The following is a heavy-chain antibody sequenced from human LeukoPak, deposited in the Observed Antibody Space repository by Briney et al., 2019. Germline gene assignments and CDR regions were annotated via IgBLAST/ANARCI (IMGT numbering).Heavy chain of an antibody. Sequence: ASVKVSCKVSGYTLTELSMHWVRQAPGKGLEWMGGFDPEDGETTYAQKFQGRVTMTEDTSTDTAYMELSSLRSEDTAVYYCATADYDSSGYYFFDYWGQGTLVTVSS. J-gene: IGHJ4*02. D-gene: IGHD3-22*01. CDR2: FDPEDGET. V-gene: IGHV1-24*01. CDR3: ATADYDSSGYYFFDY. CDR1: GYTLTELS.